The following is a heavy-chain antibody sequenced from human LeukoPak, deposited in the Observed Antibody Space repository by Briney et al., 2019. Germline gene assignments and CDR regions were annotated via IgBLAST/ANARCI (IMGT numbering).Heavy chain of an antibody. CDR2: INHSGST. CDR3: ARGSTSYSTVPFNY. CDR1: GGSFSGYY. V-gene: IGHV4-34*01. Sequence: SETLSLTCAVYGGSFSGYYWSWIRQPPGKGLEWIGEINHSGSTNYNPSLKSRVTISVDTSKNQFSLKLSSVTAADTAVYYCARGSTSYSTVPFNYWGQGTLVTVSS. D-gene: IGHD2-2*01. J-gene: IGHJ4*02.